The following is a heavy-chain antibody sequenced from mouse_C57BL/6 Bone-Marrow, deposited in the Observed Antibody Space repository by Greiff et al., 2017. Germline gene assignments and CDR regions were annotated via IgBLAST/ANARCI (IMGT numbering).Heavy chain of an antibody. D-gene: IGHD1-3*01. CDR2: IHPNSGST. CDR3: ARRVLKAWFAY. Sequence: QVQLKQPGAELVKPGASVKLSCKASGYTFTSYWMHWVKQRPGQGLEWIGMIHPNSGSTNYNEKFKSKATLTVDKSSSTAYMQLSSLTSEDSAVYCCARRVLKAWFAYWGQGTLVTVSA. V-gene: IGHV1-64*01. CDR1: GYTFTSYW. J-gene: IGHJ3*01.